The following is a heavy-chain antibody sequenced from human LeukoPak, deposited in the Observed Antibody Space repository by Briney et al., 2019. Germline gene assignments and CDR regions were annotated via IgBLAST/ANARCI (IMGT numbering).Heavy chain of an antibody. J-gene: IGHJ4*02. CDR2: IIPILGIA. Sequence: SVKVSCKASGGTFSSYAISWVRQAPGQGLEWMGRIIPILGIANYAQKFQGRVTITADKSTSTAYMELSSLRSEDTAVYYCARGYYDSSGYYYPFDYWGQGTLVTVSS. V-gene: IGHV1-69*04. CDR3: ARGYYDSSGYYYPFDY. CDR1: GGTFSSYA. D-gene: IGHD3-22*01.